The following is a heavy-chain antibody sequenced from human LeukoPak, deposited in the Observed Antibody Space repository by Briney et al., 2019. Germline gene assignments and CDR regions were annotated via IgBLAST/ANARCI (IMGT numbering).Heavy chain of an antibody. J-gene: IGHJ4*02. Sequence: SETLSLTCTVSGGSISSYYWSWIRQPPGKGLEWIGYIYYSGSTNYNPSLKSRVTISVDTSKNQFSLKLSSVTAADTAVYYCARDGSGWPRDRTNYFDYWGQGTLVTVSS. V-gene: IGHV4-59*01. CDR1: GGSISSYY. CDR2: IYYSGST. CDR3: ARDGSGWPRDRTNYFDY. D-gene: IGHD6-19*01.